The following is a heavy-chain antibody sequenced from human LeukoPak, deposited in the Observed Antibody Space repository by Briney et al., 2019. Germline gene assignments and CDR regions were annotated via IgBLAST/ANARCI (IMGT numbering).Heavy chain of an antibody. CDR2: ISGSGGST. V-gene: IGHV3-23*01. D-gene: IGHD3-22*01. J-gene: IGHJ3*02. CDR3: ARTGGITMIVVPPGAFDI. CDR1: GFTFSSYA. Sequence: GGSLRLSCAASGFTFSSYAMSWVRQAPGKGLEWVSGISGSGGSTYYADSVKGRFTISRDNSKNTLYLQMNSLRAEDTAVYYCARTGGITMIVVPPGAFDIWGQGTMVTVSS.